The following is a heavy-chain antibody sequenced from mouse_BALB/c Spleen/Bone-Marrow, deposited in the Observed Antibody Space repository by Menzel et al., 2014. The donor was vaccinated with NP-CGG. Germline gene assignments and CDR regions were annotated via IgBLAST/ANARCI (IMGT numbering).Heavy chain of an antibody. V-gene: IGHV1-87*01. J-gene: IGHJ4*01. CDR1: GYTFTSYW. CDR3: ARGDYGSSYEGSMDY. D-gene: IGHD1-1*01. CDR2: IYPGDGDT. Sequence: VQLQQSGAELARPGASVKLSCKASGYTFTSYWMQWVKQRPGQGLEWIGAIYPGDGDTRYTQKFKGKATLTADKSSSTAYMQLSSLACEDSAVYYCARGDYGSSYEGSMDYWGQGTSVTVSS.